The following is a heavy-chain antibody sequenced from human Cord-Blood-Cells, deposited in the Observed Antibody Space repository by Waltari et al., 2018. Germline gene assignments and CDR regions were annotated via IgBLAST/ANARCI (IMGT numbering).Heavy chain of an antibody. CDR1: GFTFGDYA. D-gene: IGHD2-2*01. V-gene: IGHV3-49*04. Sequence: EVQLVESGGGLVQPGRSLRLSCTASGFTFGDYAMSWVRQAPGKGLEWVGFIRSNAYGGTTEYAASVKGRFTISRDDSKSIAYLQMNSLKTEDTAVYYCTSGGYCSSTSCYWGQGTLVTVSS. CDR2: IRSNAYGGTT. J-gene: IGHJ4*02. CDR3: TSGGYCSSTSCY.